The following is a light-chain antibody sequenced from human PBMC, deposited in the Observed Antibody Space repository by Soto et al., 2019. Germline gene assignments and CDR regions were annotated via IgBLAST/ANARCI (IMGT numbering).Light chain of an antibody. CDR3: QQYGSSPLIS. Sequence: VLTQSPGTLSLSPGESATLSCRASQTVSITYLTWYQQKPGQAPRLLIFGASKRATGIPGRFSGSGAGRDYTLTPSGQAPEDFAVYYSQQYGSSPLISVGQGRRLEIK. J-gene: IGKJ5*01. V-gene: IGKV3-20*01. CDR1: QTVSITY. CDR2: GAS.